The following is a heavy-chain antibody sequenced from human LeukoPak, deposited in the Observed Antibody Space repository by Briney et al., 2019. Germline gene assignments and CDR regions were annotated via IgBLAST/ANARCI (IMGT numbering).Heavy chain of an antibody. CDR3: ARGLYYYDSSGYYYLGY. V-gene: IGHV3-20*04. CDR1: GFTFDDHG. Sequence: PGRSLRLSCAASGFTFDDHGMSWVRQAPGKGLEWVSGINWNGGSTGYADSVKGRFTISRDNAKNSLYLQMNSLRAEDTALYYCARGLYYYDSSGYYYLGYWGQGTLVTVSS. CDR2: INWNGGST. J-gene: IGHJ4*02. D-gene: IGHD3-22*01.